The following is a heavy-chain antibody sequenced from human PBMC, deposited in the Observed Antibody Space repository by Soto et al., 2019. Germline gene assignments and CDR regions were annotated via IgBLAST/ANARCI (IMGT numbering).Heavy chain of an antibody. D-gene: IGHD3-10*01. J-gene: IGHJ4*02. Sequence: GSLRLSCAASGFTFSSYAMSWVRQAPGKGLEWVSAISGSGGSTYYADSVKGRFTISRDNSKNTLYLQMNSLRAEDTAVYYCAKDRITMVRGVISQPRFDYWGQGTLVTVSS. CDR3: AKDRITMVRGVISQPRFDY. CDR2: ISGSGGST. V-gene: IGHV3-23*01. CDR1: GFTFSSYA.